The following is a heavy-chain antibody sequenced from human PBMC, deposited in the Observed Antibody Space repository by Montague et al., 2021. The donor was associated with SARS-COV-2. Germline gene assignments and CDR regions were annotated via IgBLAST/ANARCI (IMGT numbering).Heavy chain of an antibody. V-gene: IGHV4-4*07. CDR1: GASISGYF. Sequence: SETLSLTCTVSGASISGYFWSWIRRPAGKGLEWIGRIYTSGTTNYNPSLRSRVTMSVDTFKNQFSLKVNSVTAADTAVYYCARGSGWYKYWYFDLWGRGTLVTVSS. J-gene: IGHJ2*01. CDR2: IYTSGTT. CDR3: ARGSGWYKYWYFDL. D-gene: IGHD6-19*01.